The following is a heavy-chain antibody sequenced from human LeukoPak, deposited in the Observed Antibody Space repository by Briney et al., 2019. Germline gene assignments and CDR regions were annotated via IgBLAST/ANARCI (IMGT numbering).Heavy chain of an antibody. CDR1: GYSISSGYY. J-gene: IGHJ4*02. CDR2: IYHSGST. Sequence: SETLSLTCTVSGYSISSGYYWGWIRQPPGKGLEWIGSIYHSGSTYYNPSLKSRVTISVDTSKNQFSLKLNSVTAADTAVYYCARIGASSVLDYWGQGTLVTVSS. CDR3: ARIGASSVLDY. V-gene: IGHV4-38-2*02. D-gene: IGHD6-25*01.